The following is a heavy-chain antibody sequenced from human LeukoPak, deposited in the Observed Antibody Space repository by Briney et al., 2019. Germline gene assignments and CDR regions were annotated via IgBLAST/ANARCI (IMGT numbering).Heavy chain of an antibody. CDR2: ISYDGSNN. D-gene: IGHD3-22*01. Sequence: PGGSLRLSCAASGFTFSSYAMHWVRQAPGKGLEWVAVISYDGSNNYYADPVKGRFTISRDNSKNTLYLQMNSLRAEDTAVYYCARDSGYDSSGYYLFGWFDPWGQGTLVTVSS. CDR3: ARDSGYDSSGYYLFGWFDP. CDR1: GFTFSSYA. V-gene: IGHV3-30*04. J-gene: IGHJ5*02.